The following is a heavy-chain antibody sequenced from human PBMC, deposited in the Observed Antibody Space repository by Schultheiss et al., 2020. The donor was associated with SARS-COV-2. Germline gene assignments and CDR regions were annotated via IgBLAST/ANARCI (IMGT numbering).Heavy chain of an antibody. Sequence: GGSLRLSCAASGFTFSSYSMNWVRQAPGKGLEWVSYISSSSSYTNYADSVKGRFTISRDNAKNSLYLQMNSLRAEDTAVYYCARDVYYYDSSGPRGWFDPWGQGTLVTVSS. CDR3: ARDVYYYDSSGPRGWFDP. CDR2: ISSSSSYT. CDR1: GFTFSSYS. J-gene: IGHJ5*02. D-gene: IGHD3-22*01. V-gene: IGHV3-21*05.